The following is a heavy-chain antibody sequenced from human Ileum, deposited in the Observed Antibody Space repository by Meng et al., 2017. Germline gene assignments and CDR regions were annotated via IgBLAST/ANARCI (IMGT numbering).Heavy chain of an antibody. V-gene: IGHV4-61*01. CDR3: ARFYGSGTFEVHDY. Sequence: QLQRQDAAPGPVEPSETLSRTCNVSGGSVSSASYYWSWFRQPPGKGLEWIGLIHYSGSRNYNPSLKSRVTMSVDTSKNQVSLRLTSVTAADTAVYYCARFYGSGTFEVHDYWGQGTLVTVSS. CDR1: GGSVSSASYY. D-gene: IGHD3-10*01. CDR2: IHYSGSR. J-gene: IGHJ4*02.